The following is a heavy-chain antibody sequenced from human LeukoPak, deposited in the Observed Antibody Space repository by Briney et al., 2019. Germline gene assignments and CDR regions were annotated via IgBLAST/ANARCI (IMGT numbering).Heavy chain of an antibody. D-gene: IGHD1-1*01. CDR2: IPSISNNT. V-gene: IGHV3-23*01. CDR3: AKGSSNSRPYYFDY. J-gene: IGHJ4*02. Sequence: GGSMRLSCAASGFSFSKYFMSWVRQPPGKGLGWVSAIPSISNNTYYADSMKDRFTSSTDHSKSTMFLQMNRLRGEETAIYYCAKGSSNSRPYYFDYRGQGTLATVSS. CDR1: GFSFSKYF.